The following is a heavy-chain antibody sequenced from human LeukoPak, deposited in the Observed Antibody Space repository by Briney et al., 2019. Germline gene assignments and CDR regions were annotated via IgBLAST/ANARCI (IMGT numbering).Heavy chain of an antibody. CDR3: ARALEGVQSHYGPFDY. Sequence: PGGSLRLSCVASGFSFSSYALSWVRQSPGKGLEWVSSISTRGSNTYYGYSVKGRFTISRDNSKNTLYLQMNSLRAEDTAVYYCARALEGVQSHYGPFDYWGQGTLVTVSS. J-gene: IGHJ4*02. CDR2: ISTRGSNT. CDR1: GFSFSSYA. D-gene: IGHD4-17*01. V-gene: IGHV3-23*01.